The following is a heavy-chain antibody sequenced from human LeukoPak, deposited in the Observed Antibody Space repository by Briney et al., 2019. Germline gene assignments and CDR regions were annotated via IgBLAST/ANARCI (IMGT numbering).Heavy chain of an antibody. CDR2: IFYSGST. Sequence: SETLSLTCTVSGGSISSSIYYWGWIRQPPGKGLEWIGSIFYSGSTYYNPSLKSRVTISVDTSKNQFSLKLSSVTAADTAVYYCARAAYSGSYHSDYWGQGTLVTVSS. D-gene: IGHD1-26*01. J-gene: IGHJ4*02. V-gene: IGHV4-39*07. CDR3: ARAAYSGSYHSDY. CDR1: GGSISSSIYY.